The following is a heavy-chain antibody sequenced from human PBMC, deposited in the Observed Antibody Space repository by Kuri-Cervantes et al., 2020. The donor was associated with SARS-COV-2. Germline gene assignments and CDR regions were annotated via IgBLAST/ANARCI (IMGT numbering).Heavy chain of an antibody. V-gene: IGHV3-7*05. D-gene: IGHD3-16*01. J-gene: IGHJ3*02. CDR2: IDEDGSRK. CDR3: ERDWGSPDI. Sequence: GESLKISCEVSGLVFSRYWMTWARLAPGKGLEWVANIDEDGSRKYYVDSLRGRFAISRDNAKNSVYLQMNGLTVDDTAVYYCERDWGSPDIWGQGTVVTVSS. CDR1: GLVFSRYW.